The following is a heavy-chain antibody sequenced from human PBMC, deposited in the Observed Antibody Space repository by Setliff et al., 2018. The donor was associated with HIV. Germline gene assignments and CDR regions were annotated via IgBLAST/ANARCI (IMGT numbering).Heavy chain of an antibody. CDR3: AREGRRITIFGVVIHQPDYYYGMDV. CDR1: GGSISSHY. D-gene: IGHD3-3*01. V-gene: IGHV4-59*11. Sequence: PSETLSLTCTVSGGSISSHYWSWIRQPPGKGLEWIGSIYYSGSTNYNPSLKSRVTISVDTSKNQFSLTLSSVTAADTAVYYCAREGRRITIFGVVIHQPDYYYGMDVWGQGTTVTVSS. CDR2: IYYSGST. J-gene: IGHJ6*02.